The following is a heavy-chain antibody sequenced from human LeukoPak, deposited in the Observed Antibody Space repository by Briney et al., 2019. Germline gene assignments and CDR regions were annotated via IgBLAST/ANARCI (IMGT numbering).Heavy chain of an antibody. CDR2: IYWDGDK. J-gene: IGHJ4*02. CDR1: AFSLSTSVVG. Sequence: SAPTLANPTQPLTLTCTFSAFSLSTSVVGVGWIRQPPGQALEWLALIYWDGDKRYSPSLQSRLTITKDTSKNQVVLTMTNMDPVDTATYYCAHRGYGSGSTLYDYWGQGTLVTVSS. D-gene: IGHD3-10*01. CDR3: AHRGYGSGSTLYDY. V-gene: IGHV2-5*02.